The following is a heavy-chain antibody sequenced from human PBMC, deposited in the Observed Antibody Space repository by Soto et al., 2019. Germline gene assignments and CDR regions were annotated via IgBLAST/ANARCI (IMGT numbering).Heavy chain of an antibody. CDR3: ARFGQLWIIGYENWFDP. CDR1: GGTFSSYA. CDR2: IIPIFGTA. V-gene: IGHV1-69*01. J-gene: IGHJ5*02. D-gene: IGHD5-18*01. Sequence: QVQLVQSGAEVKKPGSSVKVSCKASGGTFSSYAISWVRQAPGQGLEWMGGIIPIFGTANYAQKFQGRVTITADESTSTAYMELSSLRSEDTAVYYCARFGQLWIIGYENWFDPWGQGTLVTVSS.